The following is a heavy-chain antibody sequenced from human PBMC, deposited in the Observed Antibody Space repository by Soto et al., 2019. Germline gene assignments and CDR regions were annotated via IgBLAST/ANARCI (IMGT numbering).Heavy chain of an antibody. D-gene: IGHD1-26*01. V-gene: IGHV3-15*07. J-gene: IGHJ4*02. CDR3: ARDPGVVGSYSPHFDY. CDR2: IKSKTDGSNK. Sequence: GGSLRLSCAASGFTFSNAWINCVRQAPGKGLEWVGRIKSKTDGSNKYYADSVKGRFTISRDNSKNTLYLQMNSLRAEDTAVYYCARDPGVVGSYSPHFDYWGQGTLVTVSS. CDR1: GFTFSNAW.